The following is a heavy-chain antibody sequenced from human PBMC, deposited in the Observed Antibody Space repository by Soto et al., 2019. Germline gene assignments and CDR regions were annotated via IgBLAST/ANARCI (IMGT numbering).Heavy chain of an antibody. CDR3: ARDRRRRDGYNYGMDV. J-gene: IGHJ6*02. CDR2: SIPIFGTA. CDR1: GGTFSSYA. V-gene: IGHV1-69*12. Sequence: QVQLVQSGAEVKKPGSSVKVSCKASGGTFSSYAISWVRQAPGQGLEWMGGSIPIFGTANYAQKFQGRVTITADESTSTAYMELSSLRSEDTAVYYCARDRRRRDGYNYGMDVWGQGTTVTVSS.